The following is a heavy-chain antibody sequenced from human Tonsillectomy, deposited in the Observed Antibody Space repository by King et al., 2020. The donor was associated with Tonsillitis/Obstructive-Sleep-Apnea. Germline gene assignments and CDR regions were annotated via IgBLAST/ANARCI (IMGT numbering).Heavy chain of an antibody. V-gene: IGHV2-26*01. D-gene: IGHD2-21*01. CDR3: ARIRDYYYYYMDV. CDR1: GFSLSNARMG. J-gene: IGHJ6*03. CDR2: IFSNDEK. Sequence: TLKESGPVLVKPTETLTLTCTVSGFSLSNARMGVSWIRQPPGKALEWLAHIFSNDEKSYSTSLHTRLTISKDTSKSQVVLTMTNMDPVDTATYYCARIRDYYYYYMDVWGKGTTVTVSS.